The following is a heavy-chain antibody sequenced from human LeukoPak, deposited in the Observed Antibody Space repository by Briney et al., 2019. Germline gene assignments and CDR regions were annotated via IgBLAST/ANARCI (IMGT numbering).Heavy chain of an antibody. Sequence: GGSLRLSCAASGFTFSSYAMHWVRQAPGKGLEWVAVISYDGSNKYYADSVKGRFTISRDNSKNTLYLQMNSLRAEDTAVYYCARDAHFSSSWYYFDYWGQGTLVTVSS. CDR3: ARDAHFSSSWYYFDY. V-gene: IGHV3-30-3*01. J-gene: IGHJ4*02. D-gene: IGHD6-13*01. CDR1: GFTFSSYA. CDR2: ISYDGSNK.